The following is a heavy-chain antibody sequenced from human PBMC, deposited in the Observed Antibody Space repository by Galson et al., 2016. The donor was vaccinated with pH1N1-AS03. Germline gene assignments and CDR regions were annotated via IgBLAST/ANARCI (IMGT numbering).Heavy chain of an antibody. CDR2: INPRDSDI. D-gene: IGHD1-7*01. CDR1: GNRFSENW. J-gene: IGHJ5*02. V-gene: IGHV5-51*01. CDR3: VRLSPQLELRSYVDP. Sequence: QSGAEVKKPGESLKISCKVSGNRFSENWIAWVRQTPGKGLEWMGVINPRDSDIRYSPSFQGQVTISADQSIATAYVQWTSLRASDTAIYYCVRLSPQLELRSYVDPWGQGTPVIVSS.